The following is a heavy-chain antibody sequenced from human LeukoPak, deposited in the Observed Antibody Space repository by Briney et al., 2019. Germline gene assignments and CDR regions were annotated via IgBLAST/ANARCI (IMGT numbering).Heavy chain of an antibody. V-gene: IGHV4-59*01. J-gene: IGHJ4*02. CDR3: ARTYGSGSSPMFFDY. Sequence: SETLSLTCTVSGGSISRYYWSWIRQPPGKGLEWIGYIYYSGSTNYNPSLKSRVTISVDTSKNQFSLKLSSVTAADTAVYYCARTYGSGSSPMFFDYWGQGTLVTVSS. CDR1: GGSISRYY. D-gene: IGHD3-10*01. CDR2: IYYSGST.